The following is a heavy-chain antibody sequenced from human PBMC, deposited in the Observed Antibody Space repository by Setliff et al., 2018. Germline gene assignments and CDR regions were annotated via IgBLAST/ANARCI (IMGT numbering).Heavy chain of an antibody. CDR3: ARGSSVTTGGPQFDP. Sequence: ASVKVSCKSSGFTFTDYGITWVRQVPGQGLEWMGWINAGNGNTKYSQKLQGRVTLTRDTSASIAYMELSSLRSEDTAVYFCARGSSVTTGGPQFDPWGQGTLVTVSS. CDR1: GFTFTDYG. CDR2: INAGNGNT. J-gene: IGHJ5*02. D-gene: IGHD4-17*01. V-gene: IGHV1-3*01.